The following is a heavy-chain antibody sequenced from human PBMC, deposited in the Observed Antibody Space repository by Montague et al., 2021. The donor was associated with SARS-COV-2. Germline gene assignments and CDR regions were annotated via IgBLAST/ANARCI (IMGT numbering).Heavy chain of an antibody. Sequence: SETLSLTCTVSGGSIGSNTNYWNWIRQPPGKGLEWIGSPSYSGNTYYNPSLKSRVTISVDTSKNQFSLKLSSVTTTDTAVYYCARLGRGSDIFTGFRAGFNIWARGTMFTASS. D-gene: IGHD3-9*01. J-gene: IGHJ3*02. CDR3: ARLGRGSDIFTGFRAGFNI. V-gene: IGHV4-39*01. CDR2: PSYSGNT. CDR1: GGSIGSNTNY.